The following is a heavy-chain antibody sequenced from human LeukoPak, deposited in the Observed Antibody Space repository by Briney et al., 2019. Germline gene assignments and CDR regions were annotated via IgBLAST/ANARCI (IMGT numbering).Heavy chain of an antibody. CDR3: ARDRYDSSGFTPTPDI. D-gene: IGHD3-22*01. CDR1: GFTFSDYY. Sequence: AGGSLRLSCAAPGFTFSDYYMSWIRQAPGKGLEWISYISSSGAAIYYADSVKGRFTISRDNTKNSLYLQMNSLRAGDTAVYYCARDRYDSSGFTPTPDIWGQGTMVTVSS. V-gene: IGHV3-11*04. J-gene: IGHJ3*02. CDR2: ISSSGAAI.